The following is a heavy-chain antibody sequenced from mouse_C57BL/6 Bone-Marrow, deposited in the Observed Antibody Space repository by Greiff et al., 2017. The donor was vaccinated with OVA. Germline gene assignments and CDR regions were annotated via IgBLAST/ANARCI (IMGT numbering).Heavy chain of an antibody. CDR1: GYAFTNYL. V-gene: IGHV1-54*01. CDR3: ARYDGYSYYAMDY. D-gene: IGHD2-3*01. Sequence: QVQLQQSGAELVRPGTSVKVSCKASGYAFTNYLIEWVKQRPGQGLEWIGVINPGSGGTNYNEKFKGKATLTADKSSSTAYMRLSSLTSEDSAVYFCARYDGYSYYAMDYWGQGTSVTVSS. J-gene: IGHJ4*01. CDR2: INPGSGGT.